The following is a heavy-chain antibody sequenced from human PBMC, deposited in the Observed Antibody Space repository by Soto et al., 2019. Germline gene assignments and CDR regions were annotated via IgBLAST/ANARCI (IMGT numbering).Heavy chain of an antibody. CDR3: VRGRGSCYGYFDY. Sequence: PGGSLRLSCAASGFTFSSYIMNWVRHAPGKGLEWVSSVSNNNNYIYYADSLKGRFTISSDNAKNSLDLQMNSLRAEDTAVDYCVRGRGSCYGYFDYWGQGTRVTVSS. J-gene: IGHJ4*02. CDR1: GFTFSSYI. V-gene: IGHV3-21*01. CDR2: VSNNNNYI. D-gene: IGHD5-18*01.